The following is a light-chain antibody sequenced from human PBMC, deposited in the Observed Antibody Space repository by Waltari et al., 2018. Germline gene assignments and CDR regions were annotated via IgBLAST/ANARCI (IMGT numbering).Light chain of an antibody. CDR2: WAS. J-gene: IGKJ2*03. CDR3: QQCYSTPYS. CDR1: QSVLDTYSNRNC. V-gene: IGKV4-1*01. Sequence: DIVMTQSPDSLPVSLGERATINCKSSQSVLDTYSNRNCLAWYRQKPGQPPKLLIYWASTRESGVPDRISGSGSGTDFTLTISSLQAEDVAVYFCQQCYSTPYSFGQGTKLEIK.